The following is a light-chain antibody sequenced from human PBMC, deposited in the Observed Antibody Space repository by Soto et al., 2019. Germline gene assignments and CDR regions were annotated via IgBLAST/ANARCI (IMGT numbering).Light chain of an antibody. Sequence: EIVLTQSPGTLSLSPGERATLSCRASQSVSSSYLAWYQQKPGQAPRLLIYGASSRATGIPDRFSGSGSGTDFTLSISRLEPEDFAVYYCQQYGSSPGIFTFGPATKVDIK. J-gene: IGKJ3*01. V-gene: IGKV3-20*01. CDR3: QQYGSSPGIFT. CDR2: GAS. CDR1: QSVSSSY.